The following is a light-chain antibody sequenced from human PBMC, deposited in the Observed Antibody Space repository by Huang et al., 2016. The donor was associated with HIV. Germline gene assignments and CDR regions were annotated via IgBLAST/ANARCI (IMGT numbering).Light chain of an antibody. J-gene: IGKJ1*01. V-gene: IGKV3-20*01. Sequence: EIVLTQSPGPLSLSPGERATLSCRASPSVSSTYLAWYQQKPGQAPRLLIYGSFSRATGIPGRFSGSGSGTDLTLTISRLEPEDFAVYYCQQYGSSPPWTFGQGTKVEIK. CDR2: GSF. CDR3: QQYGSSPPWT. CDR1: PSVSSTY.